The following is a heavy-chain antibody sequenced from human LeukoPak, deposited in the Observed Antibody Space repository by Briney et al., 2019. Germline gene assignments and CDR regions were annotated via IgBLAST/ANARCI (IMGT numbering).Heavy chain of an antibody. Sequence: ANMNQDGSEKNYVDSVKGRFTISRDNARNSLYLQLSSLRAEDTAVYYCARPYSSSWHYFDYWGQGNMVTVSS. D-gene: IGHD6-13*01. CDR3: ARPYSSSWHYFDY. J-gene: IGHJ4*02. CDR2: MNQDGSEK. V-gene: IGHV3-7*01.